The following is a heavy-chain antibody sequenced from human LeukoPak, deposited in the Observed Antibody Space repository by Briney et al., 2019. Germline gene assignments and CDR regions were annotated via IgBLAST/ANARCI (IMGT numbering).Heavy chain of an antibody. CDR1: GYTFTNYG. Sequence: ASVKVSCKASGYTFTNYGISWVRQAPGQGLEWMGWISAYNGNTNYAQKLQGRVTMTTDTSTSTAYMELRSLRSDDTAVYYCARAPEYYDILTGYYHFDYWGQGTLVTVSS. CDR3: ARAPEYYDILTGYYHFDY. J-gene: IGHJ4*02. V-gene: IGHV1-18*01. CDR2: ISAYNGNT. D-gene: IGHD3-9*01.